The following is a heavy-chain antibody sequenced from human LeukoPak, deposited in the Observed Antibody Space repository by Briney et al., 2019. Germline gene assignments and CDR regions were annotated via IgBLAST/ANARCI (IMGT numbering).Heavy chain of an antibody. CDR1: GYTFTNYG. J-gene: IGHJ4*02. CDR2: ISANNGNT. Sequence: ASVKVSCKASGYTFTNYGFTWVRQAPGQGLEWMGWISANNGNTNYAQKLQDRVTMTTDTSTSTAYLYLRNLRSDDTAVYYCVRLPLGYCSSTSCSNFDYWGQGTLVTVSS. V-gene: IGHV1-18*01. CDR3: VRLPLGYCSSTSCSNFDY. D-gene: IGHD2-2*01.